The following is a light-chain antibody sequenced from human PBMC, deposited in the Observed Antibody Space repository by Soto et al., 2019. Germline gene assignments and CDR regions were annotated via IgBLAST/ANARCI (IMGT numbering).Light chain of an antibody. Sequence: EVVMQRSPGTLSETPGERATLSCRASQSVSSNLAWYQQKPGQAPRLLIYGASTRTTGIPARFSGSGSGTEFTLTISSLQSEDFAVYDCQQYYSCPRTFGQGTKVDIK. CDR1: QSVSSN. J-gene: IGKJ1*01. CDR2: GAS. CDR3: QQYYSCPRT. V-gene: IGKV3-15*01.